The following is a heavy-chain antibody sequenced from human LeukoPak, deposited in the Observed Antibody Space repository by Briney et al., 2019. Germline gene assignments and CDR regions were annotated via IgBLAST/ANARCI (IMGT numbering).Heavy chain of an antibody. J-gene: IGHJ4*02. CDR2: IYSSGST. Sequence: SETLSLTCTVSGDSISSFYWSWIRQPAGKGLEWIGRIYSSGSTNYNPSLESRVTMSVDTSKNQLSLKLSSVTAADTAVYYCARNVVAAAGTWDYWGQGTLVTVSS. V-gene: IGHV4-4*07. D-gene: IGHD6-13*01. CDR3: ARNVVAAAGTWDY. CDR1: GDSISSFY.